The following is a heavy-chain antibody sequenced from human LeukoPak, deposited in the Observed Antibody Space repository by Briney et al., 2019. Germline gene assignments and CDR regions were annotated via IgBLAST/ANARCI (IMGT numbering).Heavy chain of an antibody. CDR3: ARERSLYSSSCFDP. J-gene: IGHJ5*02. D-gene: IGHD6-13*01. CDR2: ISAYNGNT. Sequence: ASVKVSCKASGYTFTSYGISWVRQAPGQGLEWMGWISAYNGNTNYAQKFQGRVTITTDESTSTAYMELSSLRSEDTAVYYCARERSLYSSSCFDPWGQGTLVTVSS. V-gene: IGHV1-18*01. CDR1: GYTFTSYG.